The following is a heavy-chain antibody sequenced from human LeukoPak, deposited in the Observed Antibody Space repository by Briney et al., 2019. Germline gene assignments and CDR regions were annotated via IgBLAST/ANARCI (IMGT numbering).Heavy chain of an antibody. V-gene: IGHV3-48*03. D-gene: IGHD2-8*01. CDR3: ARVRMGFDY. CDR2: ISSSGSTI. J-gene: IGHJ4*02. CDR1: GFTFSSYE. Sequence: GGSLRLSCAASGFTFSSYEMNWVRRAPGKGLEWVSYISSSGSTIYYADSVKGRLTISRDNAKNSLYLQMNSLRAEDTAVYYCARVRMGFDYWGQGTLVTVSS.